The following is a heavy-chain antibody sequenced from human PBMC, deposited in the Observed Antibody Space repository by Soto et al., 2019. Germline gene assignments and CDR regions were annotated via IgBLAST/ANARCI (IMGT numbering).Heavy chain of an antibody. CDR1: GGSMSSHY. CDR2: ISYSGSS. J-gene: IGHJ4*02. V-gene: IGHV4-59*11. CDR3: ARADPDASVGF. Sequence: KSSETLSLTCTVSGGSMSSHYWTWLRQPPGKGLEWIGYISYSGSSYYNPSLKSRVTISADTSRNQFSLRLTSVIAADTAVYFCARADPDASVGFWGQGTMVTVYS. D-gene: IGHD3-16*01.